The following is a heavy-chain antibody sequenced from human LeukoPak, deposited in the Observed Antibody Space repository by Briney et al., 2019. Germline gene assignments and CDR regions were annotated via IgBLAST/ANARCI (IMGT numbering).Heavy chain of an antibody. CDR2: INHSGST. CDR1: GFTLNNYA. D-gene: IGHD2-15*01. CDR3: ARDPAGFSCSGGSCYLGHWFDP. V-gene: IGHV4-34*01. Sequence: GSLRLSCAASGFTLNNYAMSWIRQPPGKGLEWIGEINHSGSTNYNPSLKSRVTISVDTSKNQFSLKLSSVTAADTAVYYCARDPAGFSCSGGSCYLGHWFDPWGQGTLVTVSS. J-gene: IGHJ5*02.